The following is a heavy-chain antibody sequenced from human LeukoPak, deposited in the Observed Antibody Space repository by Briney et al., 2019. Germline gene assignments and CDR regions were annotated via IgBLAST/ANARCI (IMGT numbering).Heavy chain of an antibody. Sequence: GGSLRLSCSASGFTFSTYAMHWVRQAPGKGLQYVSGISRKGGSTYYADSVKGRFTISRDNSKNTLSLQMNSLRAEDTAVYYCAREGWDGSGSLDYWGQGTLVTVSS. CDR2: ISRKGGST. CDR1: GFTFSTYA. J-gene: IGHJ4*02. D-gene: IGHD3-10*01. V-gene: IGHV3-64*04. CDR3: AREGWDGSGSLDY.